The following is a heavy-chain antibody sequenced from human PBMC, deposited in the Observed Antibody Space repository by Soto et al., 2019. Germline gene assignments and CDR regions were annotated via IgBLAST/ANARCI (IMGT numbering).Heavy chain of an antibody. CDR3: AKNNRYCSGRSGFVFDY. Sequence: GGSLRLSCAASGFTFNNYWMSWVRQAPGKGLEWVANIKQDGSEKYYVDSVKGRFTISRDNAKNSLYLQMNSLRAEDTAVYYSAKNNRYCSGRSGFVFDYWGQGTLVTVSS. CDR2: IKQDGSEK. V-gene: IGHV3-7*01. D-gene: IGHD2-15*01. J-gene: IGHJ4*02. CDR1: GFTFNNYW.